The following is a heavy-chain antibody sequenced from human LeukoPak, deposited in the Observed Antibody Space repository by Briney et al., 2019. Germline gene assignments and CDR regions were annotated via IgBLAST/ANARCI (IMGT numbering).Heavy chain of an antibody. J-gene: IGHJ6*04. CDR2: ISSSGSTI. CDR1: GFTFSSYE. V-gene: IGHV3-48*03. Sequence: GGSLRLSCAASGFTFSSYEMNWVRQAPGKGLEWVSYISSSGSTIYYADSVKGRFTISRDNAKNSLYLQMNSLRAEDTAVYYCAELGITVVGGVWGKGTTVTISS. D-gene: IGHD3-10*02. CDR3: AELGITVVGGV.